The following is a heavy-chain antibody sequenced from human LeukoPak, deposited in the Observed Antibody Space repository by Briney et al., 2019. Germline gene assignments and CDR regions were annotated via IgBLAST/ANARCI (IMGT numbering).Heavy chain of an antibody. D-gene: IGHD2-2*02. CDR3: ARGAIPAAIGWFDP. CDR1: GDSISSCPYY. Sequence: SETLSLTCTVSGDSISSCPYYWSLIPQPAGKGLEWIGRMYPGGNTNYNPSLKSRVTISGDTSKNQFSLKLSSVTAADTAVYYCARGAIPAAIGWFDPWGQGTLVTVSS. J-gene: IGHJ5*02. V-gene: IGHV4-61*02. CDR2: MYPGGNT.